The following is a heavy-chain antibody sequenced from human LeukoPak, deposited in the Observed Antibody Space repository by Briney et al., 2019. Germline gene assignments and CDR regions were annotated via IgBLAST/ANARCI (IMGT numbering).Heavy chain of an antibody. CDR1: GYTLTELS. D-gene: IGHD4-17*01. V-gene: IGHV1-24*01. CDR2: FDPEDGET. Sequence: ASVKVACKVSGYTLTELSMHWVRQAPGKGLEWMGGFDPEDGETIYAQKFQGRVTMTEDTSTDTAYMELSSLRSEDTAVYYCATGWTHYGDYAIDYWSQGTLVTVSS. J-gene: IGHJ4*02. CDR3: ATGWTHYGDYAIDY.